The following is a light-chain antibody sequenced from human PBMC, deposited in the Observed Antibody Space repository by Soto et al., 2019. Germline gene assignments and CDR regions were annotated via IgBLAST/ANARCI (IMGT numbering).Light chain of an antibody. J-gene: IGKJ5*01. CDR3: QQYNTYAP. CDR2: DAS. Sequence: DIKLNKSPSALSAEVGDSVTITCRASQNIRNLLAWYQQKPGKAPKPLIYDASTLKTGVPSRFSGSGSGSEFNFTITGLQPDDFATYFCQQYNTYAPFGQGALLEVK. CDR1: QNIRNL. V-gene: IGKV1-5*01.